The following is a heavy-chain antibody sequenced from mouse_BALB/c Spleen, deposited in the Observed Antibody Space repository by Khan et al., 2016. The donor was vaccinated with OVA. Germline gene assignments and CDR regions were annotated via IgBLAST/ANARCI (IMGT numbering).Heavy chain of an antibody. J-gene: IGHJ3*01. D-gene: IGHD2-1*01. Sequence: DVHLVESGGALVKPGGSLKLSCAASGFTFSTYAMSWVRQTPEKRLEWVATISSDGDYTYYPDNVTGRFTISRDNAKNTLYLQMSSLRSEDTAMYYCARSPYGNFAYWGQGTLVTVSA. CDR1: GFTFSTYA. CDR3: ARSPYGNFAY. CDR2: ISSDGDYT. V-gene: IGHV5-9-3*01.